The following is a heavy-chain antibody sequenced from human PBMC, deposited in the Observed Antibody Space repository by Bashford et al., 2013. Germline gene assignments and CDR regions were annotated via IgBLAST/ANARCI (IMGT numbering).Heavy chain of an antibody. J-gene: IGHJ3*02. Sequence: VASVKVSCKASGGTFSSYAISWVRQAPGRGLEWMGVINPANGVTSFALRFLDRITMTKDTSTTTVYMELNSLISEDTAVYYCARSPVSEDVFDIWGQGDNGHRLL. CDR2: INPANGVT. CDR3: ARSPVSEDVFDI. V-gene: IGHV1-46*01. D-gene: IGHD6-25*01. CDR1: GGTFSSYA.